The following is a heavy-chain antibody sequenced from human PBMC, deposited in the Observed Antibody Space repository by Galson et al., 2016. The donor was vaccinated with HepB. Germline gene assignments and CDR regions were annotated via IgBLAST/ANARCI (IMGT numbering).Heavy chain of an antibody. J-gene: IGHJ6*02. V-gene: IGHV1-3*01. CDR2: INAGNGNT. CDR3: ARQNDRGQNYYSDNMDV. D-gene: IGHD1-1*01. Sequence: SVKVSCKASGYTFTNHAMHWVRQAPGQSLEWMGWINAGNGNTKYSQKFQGRVTITRDTSASTAYMELSSLRSEDTAVYYCARQNDRGQNYYSDNMDVWGQGTTVTVSS. CDR1: GYTFTNHA.